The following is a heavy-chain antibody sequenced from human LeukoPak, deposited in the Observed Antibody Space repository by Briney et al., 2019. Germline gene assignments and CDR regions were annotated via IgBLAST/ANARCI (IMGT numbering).Heavy chain of an antibody. CDR2: IYYTGRT. D-gene: IGHD6-19*01. V-gene: IGHV4-39*07. CDR3: ARFTVAGTRFFDY. CDR1: GGSISSSSYY. J-gene: IGHJ4*02. Sequence: PSETLSLTCTVSGGSISSSSYYWGWIRQPPGKGLEWIGNIYYTGRTYYNPSLKSRVTISVDTSKNQFSLKLSSVTAADTAVYYCARFTVAGTRFFDYWGQGTLVTVSS.